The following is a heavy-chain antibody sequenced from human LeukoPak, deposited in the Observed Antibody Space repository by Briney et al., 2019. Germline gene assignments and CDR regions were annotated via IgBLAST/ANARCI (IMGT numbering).Heavy chain of an antibody. V-gene: IGHV3-9*01. CDR3: AKDPSYYYGSGTLDV. J-gene: IGHJ6*04. Sequence: GGSLRLSCAASGFTFDDYAMHWVRQAPGKGLEWVSGISWNSGGIGYADSVKGRFTISRDNAKNSLYLQMNSLRAEDTALYYCAKDPSYYYGSGTLDVWGKGTTVTVSS. D-gene: IGHD3-10*01. CDR1: GFTFDDYA. CDR2: ISWNSGGI.